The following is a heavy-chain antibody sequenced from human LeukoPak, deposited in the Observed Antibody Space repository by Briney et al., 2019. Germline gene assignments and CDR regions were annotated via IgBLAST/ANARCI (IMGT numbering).Heavy chain of an antibody. CDR2: ISAYNGNT. J-gene: IGHJ4*02. Sequence: ASVKVSCKASGYTFTSYGISWVRQAPGQGLEWMGWISAYNGNTNYAQKLQGRVTMTTDTSTSTAYMELGSLRSDDTAVYYCARDPSGYYRRDYFDYWGQGTLVTVSS. CDR1: GYTFTSYG. D-gene: IGHD3-22*01. CDR3: ARDPSGYYRRDYFDY. V-gene: IGHV1-18*01.